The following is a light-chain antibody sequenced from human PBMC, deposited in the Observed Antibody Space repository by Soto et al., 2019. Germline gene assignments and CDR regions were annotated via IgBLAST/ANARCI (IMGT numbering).Light chain of an antibody. CDR1: SSNIGSNY. V-gene: IGLV1-47*01. J-gene: IGLJ1*01. CDR3: AAWDDSLSGQV. CDR2: RNN. Sequence: FLTQPPSASGTPGQRVTISCSGSSSNIGSNYVYWYQQLPGTAPKLLIYRNNQRPSGVPDRFSGSKSGTSASLAISGLRSEDEADYYCAAWDDSLSGQVFGTGTKVTVL.